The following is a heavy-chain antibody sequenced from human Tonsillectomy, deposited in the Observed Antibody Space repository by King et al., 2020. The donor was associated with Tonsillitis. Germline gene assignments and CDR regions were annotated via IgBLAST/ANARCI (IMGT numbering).Heavy chain of an antibody. D-gene: IGHD3-10*01. CDR3: AKDIKGVWRFGGLPSDRATYGAFDI. V-gene: IGHV3-30*18. Sequence: HVQLVESGGGVVQPGRSLRLSCAASGFTFSSYGMHWVRQAPGKGLEWVAVISYDGSNKYYADSVKGRFTISRDNSKNTLYLQMNSLRAEATAVYYCAKDIKGVWRFGGLPSDRATYGAFDICGQGTMVTVSS. CDR2: ISYDGSNK. CDR1: GFTFSSYG. J-gene: IGHJ3*02.